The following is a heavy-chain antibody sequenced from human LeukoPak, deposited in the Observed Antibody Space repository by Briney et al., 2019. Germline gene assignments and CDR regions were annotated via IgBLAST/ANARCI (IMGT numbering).Heavy chain of an antibody. Sequence: GGSLRLSCAASGFTFSSYSMNWVRQAPGKGLEWVSSISSSSSYIYYADSVKGRFTISRDNAKNSLYLQMNSLRAEDTAAYYCARADCGGDCYRYYYYGMDVWRQGTTVTVSS. CDR1: GFTFSSYS. D-gene: IGHD2-21*02. V-gene: IGHV3-21*01. J-gene: IGHJ6*02. CDR3: ARADCGGDCYRYYYYGMDV. CDR2: ISSSSSYI.